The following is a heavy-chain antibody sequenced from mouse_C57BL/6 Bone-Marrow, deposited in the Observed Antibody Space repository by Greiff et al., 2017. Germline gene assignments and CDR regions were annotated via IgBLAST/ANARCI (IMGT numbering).Heavy chain of an antibody. D-gene: IGHD2-13*01. CDR2: ISSGGDYI. V-gene: IGHV5-9-1*02. CDR1: GFTFSSYA. Sequence: EVNVVESGAGLVKPGGSLKLSCAASGFTFSSYAMSWVRQTPEKRLEWVAYISSGGDYIYYADTVKGRFTISRDNARNTRYLQMSSLKSEDTAMYYCTRGLQDYWGQGTTLTVSS. CDR3: TRGLQDY. J-gene: IGHJ2*01.